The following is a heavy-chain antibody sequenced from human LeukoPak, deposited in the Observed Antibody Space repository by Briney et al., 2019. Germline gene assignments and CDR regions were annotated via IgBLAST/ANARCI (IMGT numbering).Heavy chain of an antibody. CDR2: ISSSSSYI. D-gene: IGHD2-2*01. CDR3: ARVWSGCSSTSCYSGY. J-gene: IGHJ4*02. V-gene: IGHV3-21*01. CDR1: GFTFSSYS. Sequence: PGGSLRLSCAASGFTFSSYSMNWVRQAPGKGLEWVSSISSSSSYIYYADSVKGRFTIARTNAKNSLYLQMNRLRAEDTAVYYCARVWSGCSSTSCYSGYWGQGTLVTVSS.